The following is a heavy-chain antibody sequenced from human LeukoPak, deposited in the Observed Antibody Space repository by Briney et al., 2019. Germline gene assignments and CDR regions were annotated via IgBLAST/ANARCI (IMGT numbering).Heavy chain of an antibody. CDR1: GFTFSRYW. V-gene: IGHV3-74*01. D-gene: IGHD3-22*01. J-gene: IGHJ4*02. CDR2: INSDGTST. Sequence: GGSLRLSCAASGFTFSRYWMFWVRQAPGKGLVWVSRINSDGTSTNYADSVKGRFTISRDNSKNTLYLQMNSLRAEDTAVYYCARGSADYDSSGYYSPYFDYWGQGTLVTVSS. CDR3: ARGSADYDSSGYYSPYFDY.